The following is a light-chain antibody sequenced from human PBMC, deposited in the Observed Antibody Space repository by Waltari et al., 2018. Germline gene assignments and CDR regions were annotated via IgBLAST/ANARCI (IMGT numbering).Light chain of an antibody. Sequence: DIQMTQSPSTLSAFVGDRVTITCRASQSVSTWLAWFQQKPGKAPNLVVYKLSTLESGVPSRFSGRGSGTEFTLTISSLQPDDFATYYCQQYNSRSPWTFGQGTKVEIK. CDR2: KLS. CDR3: QQYNSRSPWT. V-gene: IGKV1-5*03. CDR1: QSVSTW. J-gene: IGKJ1*01.